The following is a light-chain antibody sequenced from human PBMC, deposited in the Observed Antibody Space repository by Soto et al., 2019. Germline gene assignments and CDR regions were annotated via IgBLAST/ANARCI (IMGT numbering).Light chain of an antibody. Sequence: QSVLTQPPSASGTPGQRVTISCSGSSSNIGSHTVNWYQQLPGTAPKLLIYSNNQRPSGVPDRFSGSKSGTSASLAISGLQSEDGADYYCAAWDDSLNGRVVFGGGTKLTVL. J-gene: IGLJ2*01. V-gene: IGLV1-44*01. CDR3: AAWDDSLNGRVV. CDR2: SNN. CDR1: SSNIGSHT.